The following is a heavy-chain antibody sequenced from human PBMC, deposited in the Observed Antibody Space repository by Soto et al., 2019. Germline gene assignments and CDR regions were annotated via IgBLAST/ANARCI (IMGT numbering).Heavy chain of an antibody. CDR1: GFSLSTSGVG. D-gene: IGHD4-17*01. J-gene: IGHJ6*02. Sequence: QITLKESGPTLVKPTQTLTLTCTFSGFSLSTSGVGVGWIRQPPGKALEWLALIYWYDDKRYSPSLKSRLTINKDTTKNQVGLTMTNMDPVDTATYYCAHRGDYGDYGGSYLFYGMDVRGQGTPVAVAS. CDR2: IYWYDDK. CDR3: AHRGDYGDYGGSYLFYGMDV. V-gene: IGHV2-5*01.